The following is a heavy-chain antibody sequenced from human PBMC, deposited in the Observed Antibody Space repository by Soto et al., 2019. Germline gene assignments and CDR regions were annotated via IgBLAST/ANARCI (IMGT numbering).Heavy chain of an antibody. CDR2: ISGNGDST. CDR3: ATKEGFDY. CDR1: GFTFSSYT. Sequence: EVQLVESGGGLVQPGGSLRLSCTASGFTFSSYTMHWVRQAPGKGLEYLSAISGNGDSTYDADSVKGRFTISRDNSKNTLYLQMGSLRADDTALYYCATKEGFDYWGQGTLVTVSS. J-gene: IGHJ4*02. V-gene: IGHV3-64*07.